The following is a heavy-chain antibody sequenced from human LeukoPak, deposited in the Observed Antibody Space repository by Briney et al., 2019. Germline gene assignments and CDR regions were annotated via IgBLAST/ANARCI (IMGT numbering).Heavy chain of an antibody. CDR1: GYTFTGSF. D-gene: IGHD6-25*01. CDR3: ARGRPGDYFDY. Sequence: ASVKVSCKASGYTFTGSFMHWWRQAPGQALEWMGWINPNSRVTSSLQHSQGRVTMTRDTSISTAYISLSRLRSDDTAVYCCARGRPGDYFDYWGQGTLVTVSS. J-gene: IGHJ4*02. CDR2: INPNSRVT. V-gene: IGHV1-2*02.